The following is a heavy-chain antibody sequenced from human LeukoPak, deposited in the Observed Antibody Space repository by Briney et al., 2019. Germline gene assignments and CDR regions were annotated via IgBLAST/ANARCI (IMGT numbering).Heavy chain of an antibody. CDR2: INHSGST. V-gene: IGHV4-34*01. CDR1: GGSFSGYY. CDR3: ARRLATIGINI. D-gene: IGHD5-12*01. J-gene: IGHJ4*02. Sequence: SETLSLTCAVYGGSFSGYYWSWIRQPPGKGLEWIGEINHSGSTNYNPSLKSRVTISVDTSRNQFSLKLSSVTAADTAVYYCARRLATIGINIWGQGTLVTVSS.